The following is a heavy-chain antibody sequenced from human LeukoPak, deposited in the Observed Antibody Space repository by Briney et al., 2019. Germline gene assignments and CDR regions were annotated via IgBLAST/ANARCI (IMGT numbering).Heavy chain of an antibody. CDR1: GFTFSNAW. CDR2: IKSKTDGGTT. CDR3: ANRNEFSGSNHFDY. Sequence: TGGSLRLSCAASGFTFSNAWMSWVRQAPGKGLEWVGRIKSKTDGGTTDYAAPVKGRFTISRDDSKNTLYLQMNSLRAEDTAVYYCANRNEFSGSNHFDYWGQGTLVTVSS. V-gene: IGHV3-15*01. D-gene: IGHD1-26*01. J-gene: IGHJ4*02.